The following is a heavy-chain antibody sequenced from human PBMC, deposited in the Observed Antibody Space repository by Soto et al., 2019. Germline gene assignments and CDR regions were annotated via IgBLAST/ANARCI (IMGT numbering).Heavy chain of an antibody. CDR3: ERFRGSCGRDG. Sequence: QVQLVQSGAEVKKPGSSVKVSCKASGDTFSSYTISWVRQAPGQGLEWMGRISPILGIANYAQKFQGRVTSIADKSTSNAYRELSRLRSEDTAVYYCERFRGSCGRDGWGHGTTVTVSS. CDR2: ISPILGIA. V-gene: IGHV1-69*02. CDR1: GDTFSSYT. D-gene: IGHD3-10*01. J-gene: IGHJ6*02.